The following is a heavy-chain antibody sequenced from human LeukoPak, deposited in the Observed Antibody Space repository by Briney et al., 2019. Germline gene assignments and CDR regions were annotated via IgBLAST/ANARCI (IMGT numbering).Heavy chain of an antibody. V-gene: IGHV3-30-3*01. CDR2: ISYDGSNK. D-gene: IGHD3-22*01. J-gene: IGHJ4*02. CDR1: GFTFSSYA. CDR3: ARDLELSPNYDSSGYVDY. Sequence: GGSLRLSCAASGFTFSSYAMHWVRQAPGKGLEWVAVISYDGSNKYYADSVKGRFTISRDNSKNTLYLQMNSLRAEDTAVYYCARDLELSPNYDSSGYVDYWGQGTLVTVSS.